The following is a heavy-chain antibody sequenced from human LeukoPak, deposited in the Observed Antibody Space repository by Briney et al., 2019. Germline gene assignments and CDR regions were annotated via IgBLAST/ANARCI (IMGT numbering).Heavy chain of an antibody. J-gene: IGHJ5*02. D-gene: IGHD3-22*01. CDR2: IYYSGST. CDR3: ARVGYYDSSGYYRTFDP. V-gene: IGHV4-39*07. Sequence: SETLSLTCTVSGGSISSSSYYWGWIRQPPGKGLEWIGSIYYSGSTYYNPSLKSRVTISVDTCKNQFSLKLSSVTAADTAVYYCARVGYYDSSGYYRTFDPWGQGTLVTVSS. CDR1: GGSISSSSYY.